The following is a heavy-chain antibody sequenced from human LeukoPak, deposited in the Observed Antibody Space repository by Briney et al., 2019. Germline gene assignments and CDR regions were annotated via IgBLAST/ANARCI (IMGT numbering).Heavy chain of an antibody. J-gene: IGHJ4*02. CDR2: IKQDGSEK. CDR3: ARDANDYVWGSYRYPEY. D-gene: IGHD3-16*02. Sequence: GGSLRLSCAASGFTFSSYWMSWVRQAPGKGLEWVANIKQDGSEKYYVDSVKGRFTISRDNAKNSLYLQMNSLRAEDTAGYYCARDANDYVWGSYRYPEYWGQGTLVTVSS. V-gene: IGHV3-7*01. CDR1: GFTFSSYW.